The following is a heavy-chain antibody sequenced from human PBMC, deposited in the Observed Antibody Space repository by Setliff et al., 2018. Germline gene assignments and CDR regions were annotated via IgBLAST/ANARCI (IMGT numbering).Heavy chain of an antibody. Sequence: ASVKVSCKASGYTFTSYGINWVRQAPGQRLEWVGWISGYNGDTNYAQKFQGRVTLTTDRSTSTAYVELRSLKSDDTAVYYCARCLPFLSGYDRGAFDSWGQGTLVTVSS. V-gene: IGHV1-18*01. CDR1: GYTFTSYG. CDR3: ARCLPFLSGYDRGAFDS. D-gene: IGHD5-12*01. J-gene: IGHJ4*02. CDR2: ISGYNGDT.